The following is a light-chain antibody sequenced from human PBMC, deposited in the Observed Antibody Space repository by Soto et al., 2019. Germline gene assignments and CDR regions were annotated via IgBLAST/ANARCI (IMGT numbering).Light chain of an antibody. CDR3: QHYGSAPFT. Sequence: EFGWTRCPGTLALSPGESATLSCGATESISSGFFAGYHPKPGQAPRLLIYGTSNRATGIPDRFRGSGSETDFTLTISRLEPEDFEVYYCQHYGSAPFTFGPGTKVDIK. CDR2: GTS. CDR1: ESISSGF. J-gene: IGKJ3*01. V-gene: IGKV3-20*01.